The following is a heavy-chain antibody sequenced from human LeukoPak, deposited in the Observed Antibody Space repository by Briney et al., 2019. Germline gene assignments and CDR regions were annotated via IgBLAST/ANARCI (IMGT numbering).Heavy chain of an antibody. D-gene: IGHD6-19*01. CDR3: AKPVRGWLDAFDI. CDR1: GFTFSSYA. Sequence: PGGSPRLSCAASGFTFSSYAMSWVRQAPGKGLEWVSAISGSGGSTYYADSVKGRFTISRDNSKNTLYLQMNSLRAEDTAVYYCAKPVRGWLDAFDIWGQGTMVTVSS. V-gene: IGHV3-23*01. J-gene: IGHJ3*02. CDR2: ISGSGGST.